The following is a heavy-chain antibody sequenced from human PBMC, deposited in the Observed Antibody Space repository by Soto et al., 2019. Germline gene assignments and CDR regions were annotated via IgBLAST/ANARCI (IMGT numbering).Heavy chain of an antibody. CDR1: GGSIFSYY. V-gene: IGHV4-59*08. Sequence: SETLSLTCTVSGGSIFSYYWSLIRQPPGKGLEWIGYIYYSGSTNYNPSLKSRVTISVDTSKKQFSLKLSSVTAEDTAVYYCTHLLSLAHPYSYLWGQGTQVTVSS. CDR2: IYYSGST. D-gene: IGHD2-21*01. CDR3: THLLSLAHPYSYL. J-gene: IGHJ4*02.